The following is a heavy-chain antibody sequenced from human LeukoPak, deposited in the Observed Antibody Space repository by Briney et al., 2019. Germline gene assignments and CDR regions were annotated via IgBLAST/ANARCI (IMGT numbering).Heavy chain of an antibody. CDR1: GGSISSGSYY. J-gene: IGHJ4*02. CDR2: IYYTGST. V-gene: IGHV4-39*02. Sequence: SETLSLTCTVSGGSISSGSYYWGWIRQPPGKGLEWIGNIYYTGSTYYSPPLKSRVTVSKDTSKNQFSLKLSSVTAADTAVYYCARDRRGYSGYDTYYFDYWGQGTLVTVSS. D-gene: IGHD5-12*01. CDR3: ARDRRGYSGYDTYYFDY.